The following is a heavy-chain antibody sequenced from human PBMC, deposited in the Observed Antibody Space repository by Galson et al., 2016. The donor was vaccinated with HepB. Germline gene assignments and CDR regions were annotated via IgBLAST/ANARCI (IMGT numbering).Heavy chain of an antibody. Sequence: SLRLSCAVSGFSFRSYWMSWVRQTPEKGLEWVANIKADGSAEDYVDSVKGRFTISRDNAKSSLYLQMNSLRVEDTAIYYCAREHRSFDVWGQGVLVTVSS. V-gene: IGHV3-7*01. J-gene: IGHJ4*02. CDR2: IKADGSAE. CDR3: AREHRSFDV. CDR1: GFSFRSYW.